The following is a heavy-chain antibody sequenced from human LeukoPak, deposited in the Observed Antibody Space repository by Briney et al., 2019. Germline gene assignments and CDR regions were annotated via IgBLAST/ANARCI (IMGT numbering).Heavy chain of an antibody. V-gene: IGHV3-74*01. J-gene: IGHJ5*02. CDR1: GFTLSNYW. Sequence: GSLRLSCSASGFTLSNYWIHWVRQAPGKGLVWVSRINSDGSSTSYADSVKGRFTISRDNAKNTLYLQMNSLRAEDTAVYYCARVRNHWFDPWGQGTLVTVSS. CDR3: ARVRNHWFDP. CDR2: INSDGSST.